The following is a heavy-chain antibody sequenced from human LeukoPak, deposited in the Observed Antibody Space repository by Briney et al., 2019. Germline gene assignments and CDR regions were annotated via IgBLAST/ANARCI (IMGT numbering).Heavy chain of an antibody. V-gene: IGHV3-30*02. J-gene: IGHJ4*02. CDR1: GFTFSSYG. D-gene: IGHD6-13*01. CDR2: IRYDGSNK. Sequence: GGSLRLSCAASGFTFSSYGMHWVRQAPGKGLEWVAFIRYDGSNKYYADSVKGRFTISRDNSKNTLYLQMNSLRAEDTAVYYCAKDWPRIAAAGTLDYWGQGTLVTASS. CDR3: AKDWPRIAAAGTLDY.